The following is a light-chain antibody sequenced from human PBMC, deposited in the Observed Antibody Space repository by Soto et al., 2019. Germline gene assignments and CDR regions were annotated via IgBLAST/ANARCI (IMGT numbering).Light chain of an antibody. J-gene: IGLJ2*01. V-gene: IGLV4-69*01. CDR2: LNSDGSH. CDR3: QTWGTGIVV. Sequence: QLVLTQSPSASASLGASVKLTCTLSSGHNNYAIAWHQQQPEKGPRYLMKLNSDGSHSKGDGIPDRFSGSSSGTERYLIISSRQSEYEADYYCQTWGTGIVVFGGGTKVTVL. CDR1: SGHNNYA.